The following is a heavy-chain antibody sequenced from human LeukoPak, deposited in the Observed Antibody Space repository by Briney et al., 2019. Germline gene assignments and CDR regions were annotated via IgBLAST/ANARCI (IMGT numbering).Heavy chain of an antibody. CDR3: AKDGRVGWISALGWFFDL. Sequence: AGESLRLSCAASGFIFKSYGLHWVRQAPGKGLEWLAFIKYDGSKKYSADSVRGRFTISRDNSDNTLFLQVNSLRPEDTATYYCAKDGRVGWISALGWFFDLWGRGTLVTVSS. CDR2: IKYDGSKK. J-gene: IGHJ2*01. V-gene: IGHV3-30*02. D-gene: IGHD2-2*03. CDR1: GFIFKSYG.